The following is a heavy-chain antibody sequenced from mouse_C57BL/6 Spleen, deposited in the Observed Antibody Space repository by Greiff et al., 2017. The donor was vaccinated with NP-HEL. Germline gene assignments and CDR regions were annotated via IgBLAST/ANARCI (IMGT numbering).Heavy chain of an antibody. CDR3: ARKLLRGGYFDY. Sequence: QVQLQESGPELVKPGASVKISCKASGYAFSSSWMNWVRQRPGKGLEWIGRIYPGDGDTNYNGKFKGKATLTADKSSSTAYMKLSSLTSEDSAVYFCARKLLRGGYFDYWGQGTTLTVSS. J-gene: IGHJ2*01. CDR1: GYAFSSSW. V-gene: IGHV1-82*01. D-gene: IGHD1-1*01. CDR2: IYPGDGDT.